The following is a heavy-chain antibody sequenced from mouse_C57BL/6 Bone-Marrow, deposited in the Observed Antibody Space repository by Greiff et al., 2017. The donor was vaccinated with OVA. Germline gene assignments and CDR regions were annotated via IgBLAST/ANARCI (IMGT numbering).Heavy chain of an antibody. V-gene: IGHV1-64*01. Sequence: VQLQESGAELVKPGASVKLSCKASGYTFTSYWMHWVKQRPGQGLEWIGMIHPNSGSTNYNEKFKSKATLTVDKSSSTAYMQLSSLTSEDSAVYYCGGLLQFAYWGQGTLVTVSA. J-gene: IGHJ3*01. D-gene: IGHD2-13*01. CDR1: GYTFTSYW. CDR2: IHPNSGST. CDR3: GGLLQFAY.